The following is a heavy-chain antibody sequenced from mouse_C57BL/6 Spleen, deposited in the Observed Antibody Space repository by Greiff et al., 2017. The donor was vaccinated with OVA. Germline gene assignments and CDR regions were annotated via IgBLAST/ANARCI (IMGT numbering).Heavy chain of an antibody. Sequence: QVQLQQPGAELVKPGASVKMSCKASGYTFTSYWITWVKQRPGQGLEWIGDIYPGSGSTNYNEKFKSKATLTVDTSSSTAYMQLSSLTSEDSAVYYCARSGTVVAYYYAMEYWGQGTSVTVSS. CDR3: ARSGTVVAYYYAMEY. CDR2: IYPGSGST. J-gene: IGHJ4*01. CDR1: GYTFTSYW. V-gene: IGHV1-55*01. D-gene: IGHD1-1*01.